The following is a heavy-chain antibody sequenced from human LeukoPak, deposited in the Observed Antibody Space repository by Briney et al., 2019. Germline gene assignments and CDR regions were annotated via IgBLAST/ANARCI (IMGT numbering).Heavy chain of an antibody. D-gene: IGHD3-16*02. J-gene: IGHJ4*02. CDR1: GFTLSSYS. V-gene: IGHV3-21*01. Sequence: GGSLRLSCAASGFTLSSYSMNWVRQAPGKGLEWVSSISSSSSYIYYADSVKGRFTISRDNAKNSLYLQMNSLRAEDTAVYYCARGYLIAPFDYWGQGTLVTVSS. CDR2: ISSSSSYI. CDR3: ARGYLIAPFDY.